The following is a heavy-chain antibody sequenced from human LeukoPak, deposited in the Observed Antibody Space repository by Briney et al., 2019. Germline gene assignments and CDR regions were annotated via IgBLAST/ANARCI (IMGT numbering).Heavy chain of an antibody. V-gene: IGHV3-33*08. Sequence: GGSLRLSCAASGFTFSSNGMHWVRQAPGKGLEWVAIIWYEGSNKYYADSVKGRFTISRDNSKNTLYLQMNSLRAEDTAVYYCARVEGGGGWYGGALDYWGQGTLVTVSS. D-gene: IGHD6-19*01. J-gene: IGHJ4*02. CDR2: IWYEGSNK. CDR3: ARVEGGGGWYGGALDY. CDR1: GFTFSSNG.